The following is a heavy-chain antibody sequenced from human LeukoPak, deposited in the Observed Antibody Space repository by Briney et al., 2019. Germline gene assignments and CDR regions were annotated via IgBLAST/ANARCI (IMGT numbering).Heavy chain of an antibody. CDR2: IIPIFGTA. J-gene: IGHJ6*03. CDR1: GGTFSSYA. Sequence: ASVKVSCKASGGTFSSYAISWVRQAPGQGLEWMGGIIPIFGTANYAQKFQGRVTITTDESTSTAYMELSSLRSEDTAVYYCARSQKIRLEWLTHYYYYCMDVWGKGTTVTVSS. V-gene: IGHV1-69*05. CDR3: ARSQKIRLEWLTHYYYYCMDV. D-gene: IGHD3-3*01.